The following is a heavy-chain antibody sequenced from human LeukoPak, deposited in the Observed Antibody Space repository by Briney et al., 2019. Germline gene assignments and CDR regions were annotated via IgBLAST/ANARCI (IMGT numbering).Heavy chain of an antibody. CDR2: ISSNGGST. D-gene: IGHD6-6*01. CDR3: ARGGSIAARPIDY. V-gene: IGHV3-64*01. CDR1: GFTFSSYA. Sequence: PGGSLRLSCAASGFTFSSYAMSWVRQAPGKGLEWVSAISSNGGSTYYANSVKGRFTISRDNSKNTLFLQMGSLRAEDMAVYYCARGGSIAARPIDYWGQGTLVTVSS. J-gene: IGHJ4*02.